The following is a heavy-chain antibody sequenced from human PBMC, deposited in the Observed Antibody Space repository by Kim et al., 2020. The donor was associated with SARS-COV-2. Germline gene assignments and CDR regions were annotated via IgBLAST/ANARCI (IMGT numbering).Heavy chain of an antibody. CDR2: IYYSGST. CDR3: ARDSGGTNDYYYYGMDV. D-gene: IGHD1-1*01. Sequence: SETLSLTCTVSGGSISSYYWSWIRQPPGKGLEWIGYIYYSGSTNYNPSLKSRVTISVDTSKNQFSLKLSSVTAADTAVYYCARDSGGTNDYYYYGMDVWGQGATVTVSS. CDR1: GGSISSYY. V-gene: IGHV4-59*01. J-gene: IGHJ6*02.